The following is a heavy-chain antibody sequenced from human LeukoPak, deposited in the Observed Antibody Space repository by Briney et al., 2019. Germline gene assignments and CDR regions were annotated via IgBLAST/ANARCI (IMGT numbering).Heavy chain of an antibody. CDR3: ARKGGIPAAGPYYYYGMDV. V-gene: IGHV1-2*02. D-gene: IGHD6-13*01. J-gene: IGHJ6*02. CDR1: GYTFTAYY. CDR2: INPNSGGT. Sequence: GASVKVSCKASGYTFTAYYMHWVRQAPGQGLEWMGWINPNSGGTNYAQKFQGRVTTTRDTSISAAYMELSRLRSDDTAVYYCARKGGIPAAGPYYYYGMDVWGQGTTVTVSS.